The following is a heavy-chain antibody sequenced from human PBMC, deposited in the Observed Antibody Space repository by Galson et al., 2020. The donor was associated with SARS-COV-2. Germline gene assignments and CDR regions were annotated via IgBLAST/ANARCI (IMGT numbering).Heavy chain of an antibody. Sequence: ASETLSLTCTVSGGSISSYYWSWIRQPPGKGPEWIGYIYYSGSTNYNPSLKSRVTISVDTSKNQFSLKLSPVTAADTAVYYCAVFQWGGNIVGTVGYYYCMDVWGQGTTVTVSS. V-gene: IGHV4-59*01. CDR3: AVFQWGGNIVGTVGYYYCMDV. CDR1: GGSISSYY. CDR2: IYYSGST. J-gene: IGHJ6*02. D-gene: IGHD1-26*01.